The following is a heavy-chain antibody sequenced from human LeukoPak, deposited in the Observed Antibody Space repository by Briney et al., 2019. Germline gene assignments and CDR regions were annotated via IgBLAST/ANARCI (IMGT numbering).Heavy chain of an antibody. CDR1: GFTFSSYA. Sequence: PGGSLRLSCAASGFTFSSYAMHWVRQAPGKGLEWVAVISYDGSNKYYADSVKGRFTISRDNSKNTLYLQMNSRRAEDTAVYYCARDRYCSSTSCYRRGPIALGYWGQGTLVTVSS. CDR2: ISYDGSNK. CDR3: ARDRYCSSTSCYRRGPIALGY. J-gene: IGHJ4*02. D-gene: IGHD2-2*01. V-gene: IGHV3-30-3*01.